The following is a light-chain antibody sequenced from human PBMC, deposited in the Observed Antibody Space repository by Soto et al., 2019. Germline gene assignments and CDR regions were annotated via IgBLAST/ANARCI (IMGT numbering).Light chain of an antibody. Sequence: QSALTQPPSAAGSPGQSVTISCTGTSSDVGGYNYVSWYQQHPGKAPKLMIYEVSERPSGVPDRFSGSKSGNTASLTVSGLQAEDEAPDYCSSYRGTNTRYVFGTGTKLTVL. J-gene: IGLJ1*01. CDR1: SSDVGGYNY. CDR2: EVS. V-gene: IGLV2-8*01. CDR3: SSYRGTNTRYV.